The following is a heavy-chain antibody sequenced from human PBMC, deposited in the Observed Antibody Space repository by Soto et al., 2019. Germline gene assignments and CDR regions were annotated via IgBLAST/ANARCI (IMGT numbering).Heavy chain of an antibody. CDR2: ISYDGNVA. CDR3: AKEGPITNWYFDY. V-gene: IGHV3-30*18. D-gene: IGHD1-1*01. J-gene: IGHJ4*02. Sequence: QVQLVESGGGVVQPGRSLRLSCAASGFTFSNYGMHWVRQAPGKGLEWVIVISYDGNVAYYADSVKGRFTISRDNSKNTLYLQMNRLRTENTAMYYCAKEGPITNWYFDYWGQGTLVNVSS. CDR1: GFTFSNYG.